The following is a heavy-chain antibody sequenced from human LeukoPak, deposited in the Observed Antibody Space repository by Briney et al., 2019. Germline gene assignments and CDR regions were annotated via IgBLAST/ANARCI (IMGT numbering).Heavy chain of an antibody. D-gene: IGHD6-13*01. CDR1: GFTFSNAW. J-gene: IGHJ4*02. V-gene: IGHV3-15*01. CDR2: IKSKTDGGTT. Sequence: PGGSLRLSRAASGFTFSNAWMSWVRQAPGKGLEWVGRIKSKTDGGTTDYAAPVRGRFTISRDDSKNTLYLQMNSLKTEDTAVYYCSAHIGYSSSWWLLDYWGQGTLVTVSS. CDR3: SAHIGYSSSWWLLDY.